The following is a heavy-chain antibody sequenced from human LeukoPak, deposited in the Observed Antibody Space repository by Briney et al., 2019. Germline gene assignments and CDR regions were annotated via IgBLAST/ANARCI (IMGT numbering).Heavy chain of an antibody. J-gene: IGHJ4*02. CDR2: TYYSGST. D-gene: IGHD3-22*01. CDR1: GGSISSSSYY. Sequence: PSETLSLTCTVYGGSISSSSYYWGWIRQPPGKGLEWIGSTYYSGSTYYNPSLKSRVTLSVDTSKSQFSLKLSSVTAADTAVYYCARRYYYDSSGYAAPFDCWGQGTLVTVYS. V-gene: IGHV4-39*01. CDR3: ARRYYYDSSGYAAPFDC.